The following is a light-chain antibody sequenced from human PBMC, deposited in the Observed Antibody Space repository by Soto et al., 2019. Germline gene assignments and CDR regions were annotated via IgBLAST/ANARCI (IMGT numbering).Light chain of an antibody. CDR3: SSYTNINTRACV. Sequence: QSVLTQPASVSGSPGQSITISCTGTSSDVGGYNYVSWYQQHPGKAPKLMIYKVSNRPSGVSNRFSGSKSGNTASLTISGLQAEHEAEYYCSSYTNINTRACVFGTGTKVTVL. CDR1: SSDVGGYNY. J-gene: IGLJ1*01. CDR2: KVS. V-gene: IGLV2-14*01.